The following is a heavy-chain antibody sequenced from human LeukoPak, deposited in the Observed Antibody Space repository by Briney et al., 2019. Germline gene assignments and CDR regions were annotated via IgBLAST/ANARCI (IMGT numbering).Heavy chain of an antibody. Sequence: GGSLRLSCAASGFTFSDYYMSWIRQAPGKGLEWVSYISSSGSTISYADSVKGRFTISRDNSKNTLYLQMNSLRAEDTAVYYCARDNYYDSSGYDYWGQGTLVTVSS. D-gene: IGHD3-22*01. CDR3: ARDNYYDSSGYDY. J-gene: IGHJ4*02. V-gene: IGHV3-11*04. CDR1: GFTFSDYY. CDR2: ISSSGSTI.